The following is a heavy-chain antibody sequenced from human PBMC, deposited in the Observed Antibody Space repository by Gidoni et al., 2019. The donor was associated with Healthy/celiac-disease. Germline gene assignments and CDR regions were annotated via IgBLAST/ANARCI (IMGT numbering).Heavy chain of an antibody. D-gene: IGHD2-21*01. V-gene: IGHV3-33*01. CDR1: GFTFSSYG. Sequence: QVQLVESGGGVVQPGSSLRLSRSASGFTFSSYGMHWVRQAPGKGLEWVAVIWYDGSNKYYADSVKGRFTISRDNSKNTLYLQMNSLRAEDTAVYYCARDFRFSGAKVVRDAFDIWGQGTMVTVSS. CDR2: IWYDGSNK. CDR3: ARDFRFSGAKVVRDAFDI. J-gene: IGHJ3*02.